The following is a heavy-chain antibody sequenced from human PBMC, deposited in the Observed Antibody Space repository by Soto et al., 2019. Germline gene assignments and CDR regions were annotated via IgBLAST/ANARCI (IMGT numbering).Heavy chain of an antibody. CDR3: AREDTAGYSGMDV. CDR1: GYTFTNYY. V-gene: IGHV1-46*01. CDR2: INPSGGST. D-gene: IGHD5-18*01. J-gene: IGHJ6*01. Sequence: QVQLVQSGAEVKKPGASVKVSCKASGYTFTNYYVHWVRQAPGQGPEWMGVINPSGGSTRDAQKLQGRVXXAXDXPTRTAHMERSSLGSEDTAVEYCAREDTAGYSGMDVWGQGPTVTVSS.